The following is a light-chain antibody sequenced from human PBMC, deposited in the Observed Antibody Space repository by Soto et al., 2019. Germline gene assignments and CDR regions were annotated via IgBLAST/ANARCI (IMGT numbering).Light chain of an antibody. J-gene: IGKJ5*01. CDR3: QQYKSYSPIT. CDR2: AAS. V-gene: IGKV1-5*01. CDR1: QNINRR. Sequence: DIQMTQSPSTLSASVGDRVTITCRASQNINRRLAWYQQKAGKAPNLLISAASRLQSGVPSRFSGSVSGTEFTLTISSLQPDDFANYYCQQYKSYSPITFGQGTRLEIK.